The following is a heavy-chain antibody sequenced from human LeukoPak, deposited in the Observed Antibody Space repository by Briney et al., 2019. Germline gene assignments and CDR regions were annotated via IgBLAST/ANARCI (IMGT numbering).Heavy chain of an antibody. D-gene: IGHD6-13*01. Sequence: GGSLRLSCAASGFTFSSYAMSWVRQAPGKGLEGVSGISANGDTTKYADSVKGRFTISRDNAKNTVLLQMNSLRDDDTAVYYCAKEGRIAAGTGGYFENWGQGTLVTVSS. J-gene: IGHJ4*02. V-gene: IGHV3-23*01. CDR3: AKEGRIAAGTGGYFEN. CDR1: GFTFSSYA. CDR2: ISANGDTT.